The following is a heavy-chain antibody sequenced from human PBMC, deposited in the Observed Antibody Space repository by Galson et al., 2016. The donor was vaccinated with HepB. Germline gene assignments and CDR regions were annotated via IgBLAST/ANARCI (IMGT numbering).Heavy chain of an antibody. CDR2: IYHSGTT. CDR1: GGSLSSRDW. Sequence: SETLSLTCAVSGGSLSSRDWWSWVRQPPGKGLQWIGEIYHSGTTNYNPSLKSPVTISVDQSKHQFSLKLSSVTAADTAVYYCAREIAVAGHLDYWGQGTLVTVSS. V-gene: IGHV4-4*02. CDR3: AREIAVAGHLDY. J-gene: IGHJ4*02. D-gene: IGHD6-19*01.